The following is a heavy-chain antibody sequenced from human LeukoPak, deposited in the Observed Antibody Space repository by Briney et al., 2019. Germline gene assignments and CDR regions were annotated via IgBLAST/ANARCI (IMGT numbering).Heavy chain of an antibody. Sequence: SETLSLTCAVYGGSFSGYYWSWIRQPPGKGLEWIGEINHSGSTNYNPSLKSRVTISVDTSKNQFSLKLSSVTAADTAVYYCARHGLRFLKWLLFFDYWGQGTLVTVSS. J-gene: IGHJ4*02. CDR1: GGSFSGYY. V-gene: IGHV4-34*01. CDR2: INHSGST. D-gene: IGHD3-3*01. CDR3: ARHGLRFLKWLLFFDY.